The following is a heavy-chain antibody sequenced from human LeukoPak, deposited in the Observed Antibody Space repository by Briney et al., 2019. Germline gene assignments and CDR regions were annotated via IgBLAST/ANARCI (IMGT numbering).Heavy chain of an antibody. CDR2: INPNSSDT. Sequence: GASVKVSCKASGYTFTGYYMHWARQAPGQGLEWMGSINPNSSDTNYAQKFQGRVTMTRDTSISTAHMELSRLRSDDTAVYYCASANPLYCSSTTCLFDYWGQGTLVTVSS. V-gene: IGHV1-2*02. J-gene: IGHJ4*02. CDR3: ASANPLYCSSTTCLFDY. CDR1: GYTFTGYY. D-gene: IGHD2-2*01.